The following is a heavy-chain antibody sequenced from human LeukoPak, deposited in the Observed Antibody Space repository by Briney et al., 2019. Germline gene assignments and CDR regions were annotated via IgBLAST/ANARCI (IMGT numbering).Heavy chain of an antibody. J-gene: IGHJ3*02. D-gene: IGHD2-21*01. V-gene: IGHV3-53*01. CDR1: GFSVFSNY. CDR3: ARFYGNSTIADAFDI. CDR2: SYRRDTT. Sequence: PGGSLRLSCAASGFSVFSNYMTWVRQAPGKGLEWVAVSYRRDTTFYADAVKGRFIISTDSSRKTVYLQMNSLRVDDTAMYYCARFYGNSTIADAFDIWGQGTMVIVSS.